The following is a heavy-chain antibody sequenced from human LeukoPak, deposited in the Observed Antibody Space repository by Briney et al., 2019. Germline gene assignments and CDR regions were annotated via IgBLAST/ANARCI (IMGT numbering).Heavy chain of an antibody. V-gene: IGHV3-30*18. CDR3: AKEKVVTAGYYYYYMDV. D-gene: IGHD2-21*02. CDR2: ISYDGSNK. CDR1: GFTFSSYG. J-gene: IGHJ6*03. Sequence: GGSLRLSCAASGFTFSSYGMHWVRQAPGKGLEWVAVISYDGSNKYYADSVKGRFTISRDNSKNTLYLQMNSLRAEDTAVYYCAKEKVVTAGYYYYYMDVWGKGTTVTVS.